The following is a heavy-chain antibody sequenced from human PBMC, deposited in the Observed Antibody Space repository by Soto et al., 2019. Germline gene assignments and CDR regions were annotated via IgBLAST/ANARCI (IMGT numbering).Heavy chain of an antibody. CDR3: AKDTYYYDSSGYYLGLFDY. CDR1: GFTFSSYA. CDR2: ISGSGGST. J-gene: IGHJ4*02. Sequence: GGSLRLSCAASGFTFSSYAMSWVRQAPGKGLEWVSAISGSGGSTYYADSVKGRFTISRDNSKNTLYLQMNSLRAEDTAVYYCAKDTYYYDSSGYYLGLFDYWGQGTLVTVSS. V-gene: IGHV3-23*01. D-gene: IGHD3-22*01.